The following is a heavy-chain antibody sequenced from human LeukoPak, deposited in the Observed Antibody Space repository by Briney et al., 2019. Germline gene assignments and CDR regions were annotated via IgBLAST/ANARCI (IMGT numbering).Heavy chain of an antibody. CDR2: IKQDGSER. V-gene: IGHV3-7*01. CDR3: ARDGSARQLDYDY. D-gene: IGHD6-13*01. Sequence: GGSLRLSCAASGFTFSSDWMSWVRAAPGKGLEWVANIKQDGSERYYVDSVKGRFTISRENAKTSLYLQMNSMRAEDMAVYYCARDGSARQLDYDYWGQGTLVTVSS. J-gene: IGHJ4*02. CDR1: GFTFSSDW.